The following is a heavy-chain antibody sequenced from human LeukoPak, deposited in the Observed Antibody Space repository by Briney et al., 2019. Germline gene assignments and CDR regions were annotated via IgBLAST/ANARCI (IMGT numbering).Heavy chain of an antibody. V-gene: IGHV4-59*01. CDR3: ARVSSPATQTDYDFWSGYHTLDY. Sequence: SETLSLTCTVSGGSISSYYWSWIRQPPGKGLEWIGYIYYSGSTNYNPSLKSRVTISVDTSKNQFSLKLSSVTAADTAVYYCARVSSPATQTDYDFWSGYHTLDYWGQGTLVTVSS. D-gene: IGHD3-3*01. J-gene: IGHJ4*02. CDR2: IYYSGST. CDR1: GGSISSYY.